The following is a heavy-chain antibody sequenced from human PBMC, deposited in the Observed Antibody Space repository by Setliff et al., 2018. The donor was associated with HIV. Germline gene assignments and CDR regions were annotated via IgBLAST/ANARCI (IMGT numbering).Heavy chain of an antibody. CDR2: INTYNGHT. J-gene: IGHJ4*02. V-gene: IGHV1-18*01. CDR3: TRGGIYCGNDGCHRYFFDF. CDR1: GDLFTSYA. Sequence: VASVKVSCKTSGDLFTSYAFNWVRQAPGQGLEWMSWINTYNGHTNYAEKFQDRVTMTTDTSTRTVYMELRRLTSDDTALYYCTRGGIYCGNDGCHRYFFDFWGQGTLVTVSS. D-gene: IGHD2-21*01.